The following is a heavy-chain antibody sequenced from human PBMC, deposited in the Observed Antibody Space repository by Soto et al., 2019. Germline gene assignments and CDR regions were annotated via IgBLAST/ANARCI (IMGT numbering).Heavy chain of an antibody. CDR1: GFTFSSYA. V-gene: IGHV3-23*01. D-gene: IGHD2-21*01. J-gene: IGHJ6*03. Sequence: GGSLRLSCAASGFTFSSYAMSWVRQAPGKGLEWVSAISGSGGSTYYADSVKGRFTISRDNSKNTLYLQMNSLRAEDTAVYYCAKRGYCGGDCYPSTNLYYYMDVWGKGTTVTVSS. CDR3: AKRGYCGGDCYPSTNLYYYMDV. CDR2: ISGSGGST.